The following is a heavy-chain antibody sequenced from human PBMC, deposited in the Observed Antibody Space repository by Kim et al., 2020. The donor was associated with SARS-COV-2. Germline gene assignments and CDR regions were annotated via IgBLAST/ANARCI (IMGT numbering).Heavy chain of an antibody. Sequence: ASVKVSCKASGYTFTSYYMHWVRQAPGQGLEWMGIINPSGGSTSYAQKFQGRVTMTRDTSTSTVYMELSSLRSEDTAVYYCARDCPLGSEGAEDWYFDLWGRGTLVTVSS. D-gene: IGHD3-16*01. CDR2: INPSGGST. CDR3: ARDCPLGSEGAEDWYFDL. CDR1: GYTFTSYY. V-gene: IGHV1-46*01. J-gene: IGHJ2*01.